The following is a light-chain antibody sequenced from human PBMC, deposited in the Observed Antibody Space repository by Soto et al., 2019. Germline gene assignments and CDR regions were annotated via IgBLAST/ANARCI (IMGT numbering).Light chain of an antibody. CDR1: QSLRSN. J-gene: IGKJ1*01. CDR2: AAS. V-gene: IGKV3-15*01. CDR3: QQYEDRRT. Sequence: EIVLTQSPATLSVSPGERATLSCRASQSLRSNLAWYQQKPGQAPRLLIYAASTRAIGIPARFSGSGSGTDFTLTISSLQSEDFAVYYCQQYEDRRTFGQGTKVDIK.